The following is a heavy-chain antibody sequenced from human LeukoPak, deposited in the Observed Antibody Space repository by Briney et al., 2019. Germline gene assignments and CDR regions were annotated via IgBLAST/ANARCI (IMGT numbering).Heavy chain of an antibody. Sequence: SETLSLTCTVSGGSISSYYWSWIRQPPGKGLEWIGYIYYSGSTNYNTSLKRRVTISVDTSKHQFSLKLSSVTAADTAVYYCARGMTTVTTAFFDYWGQGTLVTVSS. CDR3: ARGMTTVTTAFFDY. CDR2: IYYSGST. J-gene: IGHJ4*02. V-gene: IGHV4-59*08. D-gene: IGHD4-17*01. CDR1: GGSISSYY.